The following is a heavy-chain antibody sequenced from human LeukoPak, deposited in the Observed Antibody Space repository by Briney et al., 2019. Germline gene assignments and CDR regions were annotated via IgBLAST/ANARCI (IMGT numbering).Heavy chain of an antibody. CDR1: GYTFTSYA. Sequence: ASVKVSCKASGYTFTSYAMNWVRQAPGQGLEWMGRIIPILGIANYAQKFQGRVTITADKSTSTAYMELSSLRSEDTAVYYCARDQKKTYSGSDYTDYWGQGTLVTVSS. V-gene: IGHV1-69*04. CDR3: ARDQKKTYSGSDYTDY. CDR2: IIPILGIA. J-gene: IGHJ4*02. D-gene: IGHD1-26*01.